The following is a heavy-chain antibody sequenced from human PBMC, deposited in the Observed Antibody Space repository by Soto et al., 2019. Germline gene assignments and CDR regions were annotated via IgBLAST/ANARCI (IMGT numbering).Heavy chain of an antibody. J-gene: IGHJ6*02. CDR2: IYYSGST. D-gene: IGHD1-26*01. V-gene: IGHV4-39*02. CDR1: CGSISSSSYY. Sequence: PSDTLSLTCTVSCGSISSSSYYWGWIRQPPGKGLEWIGSIYYSGSTYYNPSLKSRVTISVDTSKNQFSLKLSSVTAADTAVYYCARDQVGATPYYYYGMDVWGQGTTVTVSS. CDR3: ARDQVGATPYYYYGMDV.